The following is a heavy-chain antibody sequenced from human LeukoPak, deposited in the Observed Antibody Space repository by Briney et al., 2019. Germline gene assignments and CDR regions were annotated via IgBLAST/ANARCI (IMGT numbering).Heavy chain of an antibody. CDR2: IKSETDGGTT. V-gene: IGHV3-15*01. D-gene: IGHD3-22*01. CDR1: GFTFSNAW. J-gene: IGHJ5*02. CDR3: TTDRHYYDSSGYYYGSGP. Sequence: GGSLRLSCAASGFTFSNAWMSWVRQAPGKGLEWVGRIKSETDGGTTDYAAPVKGRFTISRDDSKNTLYLHMNSLKTEDTAVYYCTTDRHYYDSSGYYYGSGPWGQGTLVTVSS.